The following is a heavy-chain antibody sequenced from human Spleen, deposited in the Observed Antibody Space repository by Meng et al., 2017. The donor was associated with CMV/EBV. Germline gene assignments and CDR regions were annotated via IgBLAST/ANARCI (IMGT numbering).Heavy chain of an antibody. CDR2: ISSSGSTI. CDR1: GFTFSTYS. CDR3: ANLMVVSRGDY. Sequence: GGSLRLSCAASGFTFSTYSMNWVRQAPGKGLEWISYISSSGSTIYYTDSVKGRFTISRDNARNSLYLHMNSLRAEDTAVYYCANLMVVSRGDYWGQGTLVTVSS. V-gene: IGHV3-48*04. D-gene: IGHD4-23*01. J-gene: IGHJ4*02.